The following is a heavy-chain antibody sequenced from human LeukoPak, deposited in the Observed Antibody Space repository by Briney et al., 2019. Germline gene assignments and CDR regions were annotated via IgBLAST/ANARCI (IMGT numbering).Heavy chain of an antibody. CDR3: ARRTIAAAGSDFDY. D-gene: IGHD6-13*01. CDR1: GYTFTSYD. CDR2: MNTNSGNT. Sequence: GASVKVSCKASGYTFTSYDINWVRQATGQGLEWMGWMNTNSGNTGYAQKVQGRVTMTRNTSISTAYMELSSLRSEDTAVYYCARRTIAAAGSDFDYWAQGTLVSVSS. J-gene: IGHJ4*02. V-gene: IGHV1-8*01.